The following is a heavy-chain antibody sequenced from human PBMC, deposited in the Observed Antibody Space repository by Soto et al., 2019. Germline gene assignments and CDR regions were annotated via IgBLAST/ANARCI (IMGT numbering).Heavy chain of an antibody. CDR1: GFGFGGKT. CDR2: IAPDGSQI. D-gene: IGHD2-2*02. Sequence: PGGSLRLSCAASGFGFGGKTMYWVRQAPGRGLEWVALIAPDGSQIYYADSVKGRFTISRDNSKNTLYLQMDSLRAEDTSLYLCATDIHATWRLNSWGKGTLVTVSS. V-gene: IGHV3-30-3*01. CDR3: ATDIHATWRLNS. J-gene: IGHJ5*02.